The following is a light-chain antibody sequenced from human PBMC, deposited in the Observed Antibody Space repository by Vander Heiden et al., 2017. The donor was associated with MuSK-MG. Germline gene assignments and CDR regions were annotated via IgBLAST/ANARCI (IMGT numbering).Light chain of an antibody. CDR1: SSDIGGYNY. V-gene: IGLV2-14*01. Sequence: QSALTQPASVSGSPGQSVTISCTGTSSDIGGYNYVSWYQQHPGKVPKLMIYEVSNRPSGVSDRFSGSKSGNTASLSISGLQAEDEADYYCSSYRNSRILPYVFGTGTKVTVL. CDR3: SSYRNSRILPYV. CDR2: EVS. J-gene: IGLJ1*01.